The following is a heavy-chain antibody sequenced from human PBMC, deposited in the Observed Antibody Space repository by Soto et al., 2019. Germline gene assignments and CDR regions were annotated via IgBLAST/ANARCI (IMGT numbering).Heavy chain of an antibody. J-gene: IGHJ6*02. D-gene: IGHD1-1*01. V-gene: IGHV4-59*08. CDR2: VYNTGGT. CDR3: VRQGIGNLHGLVDV. CDR1: SGPSSSHN. Sequence: QVHLQQSGPGLVKPSETLSLTCTVSSGPSSSHNWGWIRQSPGRGLEWIGYVYNTGGTSYNPSLKSRVTISADTSANHISLTLSSVTAADKAIYYCVRQGIGNLHGLVDVWCQGTTVSVSS.